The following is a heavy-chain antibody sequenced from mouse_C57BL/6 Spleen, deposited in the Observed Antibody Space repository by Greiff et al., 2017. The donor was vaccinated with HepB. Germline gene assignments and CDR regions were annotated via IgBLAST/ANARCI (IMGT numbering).Heavy chain of an antibody. CDR1: GFTFSDYG. D-gene: IGHD2-2*01. J-gene: IGHJ2*01. CDR2: ISSGSSTI. V-gene: IGHV5-17*01. CDR3: ARGYVFDY. Sequence: EVKVVESGGGLVKPGGSLKLSCAASGFTFSDYGMHWVRQAPEKGLEWVAYISSGSSTIYYADTVKGRFTISRDNAKNTLFLQMTSLRSEDTAMYYCARGYVFDYWGQGTTLTVSS.